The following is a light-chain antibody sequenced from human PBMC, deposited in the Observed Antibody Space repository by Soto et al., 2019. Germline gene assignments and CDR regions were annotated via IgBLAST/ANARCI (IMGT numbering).Light chain of an antibody. J-gene: IGKJ1*01. CDR3: QQYNNWPPT. CDR2: GAS. Sequence: EKVMSQSPATLSVSPGERATLSCRASQSVSSNLAWYQQKPGQGPRLLIHGASTRATGVPARFSGSGSGTEFTLTISSLQSEDFAVYYCQQYNNWPPTSGHGTKVDIK. V-gene: IGKV3-15*01. CDR1: QSVSSN.